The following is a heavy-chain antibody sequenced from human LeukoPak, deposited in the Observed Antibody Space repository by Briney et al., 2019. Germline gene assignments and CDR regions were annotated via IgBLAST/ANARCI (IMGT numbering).Heavy chain of an antibody. CDR2: IYASGST. D-gene: IGHD3-22*01. V-gene: IGHV4-4*07. CDR1: GGSINNNY. CDR3: ARIHRRADASGHYYEDWYYEL. J-gene: IGHJ2*01. Sequence: PSETLSLTCTVSGGSINNNYWSWIRHPAGRGLGRIGRIYASGSTNYNPSLKPQVTMSVDTYNTQLSLQMTSVTDADTAVYYCARIHRRADASGHYYEDWYYELWGRGTLVTVSS.